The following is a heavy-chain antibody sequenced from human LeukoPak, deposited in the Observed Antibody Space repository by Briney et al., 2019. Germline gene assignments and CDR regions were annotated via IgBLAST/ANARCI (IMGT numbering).Heavy chain of an antibody. V-gene: IGHV3-30*04. D-gene: IGHD4-17*01. CDR1: GFTFSSYA. CDR3: ARAPADGHSFQH. CDR2: ISYDGSNK. Sequence: GGSLRLSCAASGFTFSSYAMHWVRQAPGKGLEWVAVISYDGSNKYYADSVKGRFTISRDNSKNTLYLQMNSLRAEDTAVYYCARAPADGHSFQHWGQGTLVTVSS. J-gene: IGHJ1*01.